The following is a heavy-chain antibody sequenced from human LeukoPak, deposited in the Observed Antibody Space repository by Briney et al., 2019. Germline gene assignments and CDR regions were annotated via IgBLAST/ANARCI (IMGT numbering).Heavy chain of an antibody. D-gene: IGHD6-25*01. Sequence: SVKPSHMASGGTFSSYAISWVRQAPGQGLEWMGGIIPIFGTANYAHEFQDRVTITADESTSTAYMELSSLRSEDTAVYYCVRFAAGPDAYYPWGQGALV. V-gene: IGHV1-69*13. CDR2: IIPIFGTA. CDR1: GGTFSSYA. J-gene: IGHJ5*02. CDR3: VRFAAGPDAYYP.